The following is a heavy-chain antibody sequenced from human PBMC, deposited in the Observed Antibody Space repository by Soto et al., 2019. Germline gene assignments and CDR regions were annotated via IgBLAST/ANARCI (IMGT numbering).Heavy chain of an antibody. V-gene: IGHV3-21*01. CDR2: ISSSSSYI. Sequence: GGSLRLSCAASGFTFSSYSMNWVRQAPGKGLEWVSSISSSSSYIYYADSVKGRFTISRDNAKNSLYLQMNSLRAEDTAVYYCARDHDYVWGSYRYNLDYWGQGTLVTVSS. CDR3: ARDHDYVWGSYRYNLDY. J-gene: IGHJ4*02. D-gene: IGHD3-16*02. CDR1: GFTFSSYS.